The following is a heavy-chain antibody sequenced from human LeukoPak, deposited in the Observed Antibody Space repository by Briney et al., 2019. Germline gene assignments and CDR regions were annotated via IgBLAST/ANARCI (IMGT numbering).Heavy chain of an antibody. CDR2: TSGSGGST. D-gene: IGHD2-2*01. V-gene: IGHV3-23*01. Sequence: GGSLRLSCAASGLTFSSYAMSWVRQAPGKGLEWVSATSGSGGSTYYADSVKGRFTISRDNSKNTLYLQMNSLRAEDTAVYYCAKDLWLNQLLPIPNWFDPWGQGTLVTVSS. J-gene: IGHJ5*02. CDR1: GLTFSSYA. CDR3: AKDLWLNQLLPIPNWFDP.